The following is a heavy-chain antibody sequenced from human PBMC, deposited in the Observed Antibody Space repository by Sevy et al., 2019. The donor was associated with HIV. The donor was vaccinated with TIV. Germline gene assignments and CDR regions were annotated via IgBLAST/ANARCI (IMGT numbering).Heavy chain of an antibody. CDR1: KFTFSDYY. Sequence: GGYLRLSCTASKFTFSDYYMSCIRQAPGKGLEWVSYISSSSTYTKYADSVKGRFTMSRDNAKNSLYLQLNSLRVEHTAVYYCARVRDNIGQKYFDYWGQGTMVFVSS. D-gene: IGHD1-1*01. V-gene: IGHV3-11*05. CDR3: ARVRDNIGQKYFDY. CDR2: ISSSSTYT. J-gene: IGHJ4*02.